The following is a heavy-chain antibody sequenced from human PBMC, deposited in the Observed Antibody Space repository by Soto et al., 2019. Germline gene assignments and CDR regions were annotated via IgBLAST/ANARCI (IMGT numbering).Heavy chain of an antibody. CDR1: GVSFSDYG. D-gene: IGHD1-20*01. CDR2: ISNSGSTT. CDR3: AKDFSPGHTYNIDDYCCGGIDV. V-gene: IGHV3-23*01. Sequence: PGGSLKLSCAASGVSFSDYGIKWVRHAPGKGLEWVSGISNSGSTTYYENAVKGRFTNSRDNPKDTLYLQMNSQRAEDTALYYCAKDFSPGHTYNIDDYCCGGIDVWGQGTTVTVSS. J-gene: IGHJ6*02.